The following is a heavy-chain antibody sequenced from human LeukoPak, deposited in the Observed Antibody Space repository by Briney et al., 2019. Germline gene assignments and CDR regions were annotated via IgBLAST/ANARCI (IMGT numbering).Heavy chain of an antibody. CDR2: ISSSSSYI. CDR1: GFTFSTYG. Sequence: GGSLRLSCAASGFTFSTYGMTWVRQAPGKGLEWVSSISSSSSYIYYADSMKGRFTISRDNAKKSLYLQTNSLRAEDTAVYYCARGDPDISFGVAGEAFDIWGQGTMVTVSS. V-gene: IGHV3-21*01. CDR3: ARGDPDISFGVAGEAFDI. D-gene: IGHD3-3*01. J-gene: IGHJ3*02.